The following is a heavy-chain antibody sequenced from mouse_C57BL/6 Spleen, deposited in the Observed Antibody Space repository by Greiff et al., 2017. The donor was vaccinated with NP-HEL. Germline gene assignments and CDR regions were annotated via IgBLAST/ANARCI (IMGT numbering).Heavy chain of an antibody. CDR2: INYDGSST. CDR1: GFTFSDYY. D-gene: IGHD3-2*02. CDR3: ARDQGVFAWFAY. Sequence: EVQLQESEGGLVQPGSSMKLSCTASGFTFSDYYMAWVRQVPEKGLEWVANINYDGSSTNYLDSLKSRFIISRDNAKNILYLQMSSLKSEDTATYYCARDQGVFAWFAYWGQGTLVTVSA. V-gene: IGHV5-16*01. J-gene: IGHJ3*01.